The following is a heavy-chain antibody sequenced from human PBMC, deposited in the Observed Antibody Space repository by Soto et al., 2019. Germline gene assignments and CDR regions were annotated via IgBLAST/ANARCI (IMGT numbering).Heavy chain of an antibody. Sequence: SETLSLTCTVSGGFITSSSYYWGWIRQPPGKGLEWIGSIYYSGSTYYNPPLKSRVTISVDTSKNQFSLKLSSVTAADTAVYYCATQEVGGSYVYTFDPWGQGTLVTVSS. CDR3: ATQEVGGSYVYTFDP. J-gene: IGHJ5*02. CDR2: IYYSGST. D-gene: IGHD1-26*01. CDR1: GGFITSSSYY. V-gene: IGHV4-39*01.